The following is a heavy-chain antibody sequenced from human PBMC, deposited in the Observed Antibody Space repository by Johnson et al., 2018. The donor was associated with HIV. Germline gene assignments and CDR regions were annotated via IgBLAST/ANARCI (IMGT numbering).Heavy chain of an antibody. V-gene: IGHV3-7*05. Sequence: VQLVESGGGLVQRGGSLRLSCAASGFTLSNYWMSWVRQAPGKGLEWVANINQDGSEKYFVDSVKGRFTISRDNAKNSLYLQMNTLRADDTAVYYCARLIAVVIDGFDIWGQGTMVTVSA. CDR3: ARLIAVVIDGFDI. D-gene: IGHD3-22*01. J-gene: IGHJ3*02. CDR1: GFTLSNYW. CDR2: INQDGSEK.